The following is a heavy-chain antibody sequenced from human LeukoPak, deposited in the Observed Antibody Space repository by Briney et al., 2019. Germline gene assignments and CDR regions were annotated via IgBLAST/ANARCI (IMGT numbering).Heavy chain of an antibody. CDR2: ILGSGGST. Sequence: GSLRLSCAASGFTFSNYAMSWVRQAPGKGLEWVSAILGSGGSTYYADSVKGRFTVSRDNFKSTLYLRMNSLRAEDTALYYCAKWGDYDVLTGYYVPDYWGQGTLVTVSS. CDR3: AKWGDYDVLTGYYVPDY. D-gene: IGHD3-9*01. V-gene: IGHV3-23*01. J-gene: IGHJ4*02. CDR1: GFTFSNYA.